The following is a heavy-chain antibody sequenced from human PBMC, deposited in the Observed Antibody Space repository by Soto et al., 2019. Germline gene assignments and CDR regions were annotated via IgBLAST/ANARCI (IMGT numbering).Heavy chain of an antibody. J-gene: IGHJ3*02. CDR3: XRDAQAAFDI. V-gene: IGHV1-69*01. CDR2: NIPILGTP. CDR1: GGSFRGYT. Sequence: QVQLVQSGAELRKPWSSVKVSCKASGGSFRGYTISWVRQAPGQGLEXXGGNIPILGTPVSAQKFQGRVTXXXXXXXXXXXXXXXXXXXXXXXXXXXXRDAQAAFDIWGQGTMVTVSS.